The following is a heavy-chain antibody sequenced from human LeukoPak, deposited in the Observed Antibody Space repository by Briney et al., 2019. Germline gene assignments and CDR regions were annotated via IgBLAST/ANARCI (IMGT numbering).Heavy chain of an antibody. J-gene: IGHJ4*02. CDR3: ARLDYDSTASAVYYSDY. V-gene: IGHV5-51*01. CDR1: GYSFTSYW. D-gene: IGHD3-22*01. Sequence: GESLKISCKGSGYSFTSYWIGWVRQMPGKGLEWMGIIYPGDSDTRYSPSFQGQVTISADKSISTAYLQWSSLKASDTAMYYCARLDYDSTASAVYYSDYWGQGTLVTVSS. CDR2: IYPGDSDT.